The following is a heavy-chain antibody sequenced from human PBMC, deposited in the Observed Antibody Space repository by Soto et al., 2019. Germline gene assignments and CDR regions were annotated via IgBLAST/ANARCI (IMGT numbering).Heavy chain of an antibody. D-gene: IGHD1-1*01. CDR3: ARHGPSTTGPGWLWVFDY. J-gene: IGHJ4*02. CDR2: ISGSGGTT. V-gene: IGHV3-23*01. CDR1: GFTFSSYA. Sequence: EVQVLESGGGLVQPGGSLRLSCAASGFTFSSYAMSWVRQAPGKGLEWVSGISGSGGTTYYSESFKGRFTISRDNSKNTLYVQMNNLRVEDTPAYNCARHGPSTTGPGWLWVFDYWGQGTLVTVSS.